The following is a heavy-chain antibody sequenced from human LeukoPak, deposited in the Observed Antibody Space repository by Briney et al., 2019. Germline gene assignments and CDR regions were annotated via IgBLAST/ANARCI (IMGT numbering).Heavy chain of an antibody. J-gene: IGHJ3*02. CDR3: ARSSIVGAPLPFDM. D-gene: IGHD1-26*01. V-gene: IGHV1-46*01. CDR1: GYTFTSSY. Sequence: ASVKVSCKASGYTFTSSYMHWVRQAPGQGLEWMGIINPSGGSTNYAQKFQGRVTMTRDTSTSTVYMELSSLRAEDTAVYYCARSSIVGAPLPFDMWGQGTMVTVSS. CDR2: INPSGGST.